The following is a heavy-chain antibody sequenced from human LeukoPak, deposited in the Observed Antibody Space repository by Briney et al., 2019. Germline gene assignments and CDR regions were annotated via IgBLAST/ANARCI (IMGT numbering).Heavy chain of an antibody. J-gene: IGHJ6*03. CDR3: ARGVGGYSYGYVQYYYYYMDV. CDR2: INPSGGST. Sequence: ASVKVSCKASGYTFTNYYMHWVRQAPGQGLEWMGIINPSGGSTSYAQKFQGRITMTRDMSTSTVYMELSSLRSDDTAVYYCARGVGGYSYGYVQYYYYYMDVWGKGTTVTVSS. V-gene: IGHV1-46*01. CDR1: GYTFTNYY. D-gene: IGHD5-18*01.